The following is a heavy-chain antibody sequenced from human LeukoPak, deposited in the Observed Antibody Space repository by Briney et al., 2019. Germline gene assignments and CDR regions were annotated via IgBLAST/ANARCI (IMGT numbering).Heavy chain of an antibody. CDR1: GGSISSGSYY. V-gene: IGHV4-61*02. CDR2: TSISART. Sequence: SETLSLTCTVSGGSISSGSYYGRWVRQPGGKGLVWIGRTSISARTNNNPSPKSRITISVDTSKNPFSLKLRSMTAADTAVSSCARDRPAYSYDSSGYPWGQGTLVTVSS. D-gene: IGHD3-22*01. CDR3: ARDRPAYSYDSSGYP. J-gene: IGHJ5*02.